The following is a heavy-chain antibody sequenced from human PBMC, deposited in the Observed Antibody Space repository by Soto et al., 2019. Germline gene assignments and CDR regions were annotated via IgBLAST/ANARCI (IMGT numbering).Heavy chain of an antibody. V-gene: IGHV3-21*01. Sequence: EVQVVESGGGLVKPGGSLRLSCNFSFSMYSMDWVRQAPGKWLEWVASISSGSAFIKYADSVKGRFTISRDNARNSVSLQMDSLRVEETAMYYCTRDQGGSYDSWFDPWGRGTLVTVSS. J-gene: IGHJ5*02. CDR2: ISSGSAFI. CDR1: SFSMYS. D-gene: IGHD1-26*01. CDR3: TRDQGGSYDSWFDP.